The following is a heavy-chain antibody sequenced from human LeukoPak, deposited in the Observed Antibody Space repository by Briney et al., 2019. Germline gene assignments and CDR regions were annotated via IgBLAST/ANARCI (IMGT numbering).Heavy chain of an antibody. CDR2: IWYDGSNK. CDR1: GFTFSSYG. V-gene: IGHV3-33*06. Sequence: PGRSLRLSCAASGFTFSSYGMHWVRQAPGKGLEWVGVIWYDGSNKYYADSVKGRFTISRDNSKNTLYLQMNSLRAEDTAVYYCAKTKGYDSSGYDFDYWGQGTLVTVSS. CDR3: AKTKGYDSSGYDFDY. J-gene: IGHJ4*02. D-gene: IGHD3-22*01.